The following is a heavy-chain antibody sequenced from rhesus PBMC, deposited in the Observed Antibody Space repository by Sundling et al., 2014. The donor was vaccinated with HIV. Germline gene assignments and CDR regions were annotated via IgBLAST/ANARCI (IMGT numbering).Heavy chain of an antibody. CDR3: ARDYTIWTSSLGY. Sequence: QVQLQESGPGLVKPSETLSLTCAVSGGSISSGYYYWSWIRQPPGKGLEWIGYIHGTGTSSNDNLSLRGRVTLSVDTSKNRFSLKLNSVTAADTAVYYCARDYTIWTSSLGYWGQGVLVTVSS. J-gene: IGHJ4*01. D-gene: IGHD3-3*01. CDR1: GGSISSGYYY. V-gene: IGHV4S13*01. CDR2: IHGTGTSS.